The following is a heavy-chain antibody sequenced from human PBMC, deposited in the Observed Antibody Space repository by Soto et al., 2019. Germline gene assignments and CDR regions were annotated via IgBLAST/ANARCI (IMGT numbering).Heavy chain of an antibody. V-gene: IGHV4-59*01. J-gene: IGHJ6*02. CDR3: ARDRGYSNYYYYGMDV. CDR1: GGSISSYD. CDR2: IYYSGST. Sequence: PSETLCVTCTVAGGSISSYDWSWIRQNPGKGLEWIGYIYYSGSTNYNPSLKSRVTISVDTSKNQLSLKLNSVTAADTAVYYCARDRGYSNYYYYGMDVWGQGTTVTVSS. D-gene: IGHD2-15*01.